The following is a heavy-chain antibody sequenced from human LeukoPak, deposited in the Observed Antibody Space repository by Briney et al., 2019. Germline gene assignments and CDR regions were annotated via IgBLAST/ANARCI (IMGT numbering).Heavy chain of an antibody. J-gene: IGHJ4*02. CDR3: AKDRFCGGDCYSMPPDY. CDR1: GFTFSSYA. V-gene: IGHV3-23*01. D-gene: IGHD2-21*02. Sequence: PGGSLRLSCAASGFTFSSYAMSWVRQAPGKGLEWVSAISGSGGSTYYADSVKGRFTISRDNSKNTLYLQMNSLRAEDTAVYYCAKDRFCGGDCYSMPPDYWGQGTLVTVSS. CDR2: ISGSGGST.